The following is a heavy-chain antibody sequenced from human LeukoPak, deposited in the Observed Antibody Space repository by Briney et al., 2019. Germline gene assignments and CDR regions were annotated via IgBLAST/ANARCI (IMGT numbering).Heavy chain of an antibody. CDR3: AKHHYDFWSGSIN. D-gene: IGHD3-3*01. J-gene: IGHJ4*02. CDR1: GFTFSSYA. V-gene: IGHV3-23*01. CDR2: ISGSGGST. Sequence: GGSLRLSCAASGFTFSSYAMSWVRQAPGKGLEWVSAISGSGGSTYCADSVKGRFTISRDNSKNTLYLQMNSLRAEDTAVYYCAKHHYDFWSGSINWGQGTLVTVSS.